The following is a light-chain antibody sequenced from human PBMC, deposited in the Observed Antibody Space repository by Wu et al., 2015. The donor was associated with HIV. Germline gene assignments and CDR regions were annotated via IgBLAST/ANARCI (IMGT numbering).Light chain of an antibody. CDR1: QSVSSSY. CDR3: QQYGSSRWT. J-gene: IGKJ1*01. V-gene: IGKV3-20*01. Sequence: EIVLTQSPGTLSLSPGERATLSCRASQSVSSSYLAWYQQKPGQAPRLLIYGASSRATGIPDRFSGSGSGTDFTLTISRLEPEDFAVYYCQQYGSSRWTFGQGTKGGNQT. CDR2: GAS.